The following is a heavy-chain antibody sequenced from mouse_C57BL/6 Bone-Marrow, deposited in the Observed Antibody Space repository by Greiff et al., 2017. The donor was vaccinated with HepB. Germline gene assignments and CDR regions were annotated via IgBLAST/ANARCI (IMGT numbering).Heavy chain of an antibody. CDR2: ISYDGSN. CDR1: GYSITSGYY. V-gene: IGHV3-6*01. Sequence: EVKLLESGPGLVKPSQSLSLTCSVTGYSITSGYYWNWIRQFPGNKLEWMGYISYDGSNNYNPSLKNRISITRDTSKNQFFLKLNSVTTEDTATYYCARGNGNSFDYWGQGTTLTVSS. CDR3: ARGNGNSFDY. J-gene: IGHJ2*01. D-gene: IGHD2-1*01.